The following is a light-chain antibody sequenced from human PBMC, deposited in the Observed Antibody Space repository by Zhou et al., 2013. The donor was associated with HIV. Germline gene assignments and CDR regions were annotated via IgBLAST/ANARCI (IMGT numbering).Light chain of an antibody. J-gene: IGKJ1*01. CDR1: QGSSSW. V-gene: IGKV1-12*01. CDR2: AAS. CDR3: VHNGRRTPKT. Sequence: DIQMTQSPSSVSASVGDTVTITCRASQGSSSWLAWYQQKPGKAPKLLIYAASNLQTGVPSRFSGRGHGTDFSLTISGLQSEDFATYFCVHNGRRTPKTFGQGTKVEIK.